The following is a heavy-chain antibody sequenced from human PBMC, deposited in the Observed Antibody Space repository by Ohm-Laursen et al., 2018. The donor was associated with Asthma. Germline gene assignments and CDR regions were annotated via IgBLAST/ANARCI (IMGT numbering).Heavy chain of an antibody. J-gene: IGHJ4*02. V-gene: IGHV3-30*09. CDR1: GFTFSSYA. Sequence: SLRLSCAASGFTFSSYAMHWVRQAPGKGLDWVAVISYDASLKYYADSVNGRFAISRDNSKNTLYLQMNSLRAEDTAVYYCANLFSGSYYAVADYWGQGTLVTVSS. CDR3: ANLFSGSYYAVADY. D-gene: IGHD1-26*01. CDR2: ISYDASLK.